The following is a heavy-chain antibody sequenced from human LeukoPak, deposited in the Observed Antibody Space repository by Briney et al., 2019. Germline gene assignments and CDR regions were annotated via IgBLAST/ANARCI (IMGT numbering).Heavy chain of an antibody. CDR2: ISSSSGTI. CDR1: GFAFSSYS. CDR3: ARDTSFDP. J-gene: IGHJ5*02. V-gene: IGHV3-48*02. Sequence: GGSLRLSCAASGFAFSSYSMNWVRQAPGKGLEWVSYISSSSGTIYYADSVKGRFTISRDNAKNSLYLQMNSLGDEDTAVYYCARDTSFDPWGQGTLVTVSS.